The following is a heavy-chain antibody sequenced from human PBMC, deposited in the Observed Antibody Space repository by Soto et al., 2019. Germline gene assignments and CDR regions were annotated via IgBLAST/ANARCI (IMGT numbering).Heavy chain of an antibody. J-gene: IGHJ4*02. V-gene: IGHV3-15*01. Sequence: GGSLRLSCAASGFTFNNAWMTWVRQAPGKGLEWVGRIKSKTDGGTTDYAAPVKGRFTISRDDSKNTLYLQMNSLKTEDTAVYFCTTLSTKYSSNYWGQGTLVTASS. CDR1: GFTFNNAW. CDR2: IKSKTDGGTT. CDR3: TTLSTKYSSNY. D-gene: IGHD6-19*01.